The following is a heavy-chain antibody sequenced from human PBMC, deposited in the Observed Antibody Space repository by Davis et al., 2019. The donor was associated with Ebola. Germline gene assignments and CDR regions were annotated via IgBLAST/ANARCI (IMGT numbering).Heavy chain of an antibody. CDR1: GGSFSGYY. D-gene: IGHD6-6*01. J-gene: IGHJ5*02. CDR2: INHSGST. Sequence: SETLSLTCAVYGGSFSGYYWSWIRQPPGKGLEWIGEINHSGSTNYNPSLKSRVTISVETSKNQFSLKLSSVTAADTAVYYCARAIGSSSAWFDPWGQGTLVTVSS. CDR3: ARAIGSSSAWFDP. V-gene: IGHV4-34*01.